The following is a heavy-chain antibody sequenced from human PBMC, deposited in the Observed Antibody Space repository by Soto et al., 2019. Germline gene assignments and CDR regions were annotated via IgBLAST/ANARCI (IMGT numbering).Heavy chain of an antibody. Sequence: PGGSLRLSCAASGFTFSSYSMNWVRQAPGKGLEWVSYISSSSTIYYADSVKGRFTISRDNAKNSLYLQMNSLRDEDTAVYYCARDPTFTSGLDPWGQGTLVTVSS. V-gene: IGHV3-48*02. J-gene: IGHJ5*02. CDR1: GFTFSSYS. CDR3: ARDPTFTSGLDP. CDR2: ISSSSTI. D-gene: IGHD3-22*01.